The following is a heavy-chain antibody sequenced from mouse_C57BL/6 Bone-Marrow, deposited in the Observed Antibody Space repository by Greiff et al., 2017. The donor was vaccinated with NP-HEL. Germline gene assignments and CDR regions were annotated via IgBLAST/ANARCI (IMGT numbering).Heavy chain of an antibody. Sequence: VKVVESGPELVKPGASVKISCKASGYTFTDYYINWVQQRPGQGLEWIGWIFPGSGSTYYNEKFKGKATLTVDKSSSTAYMLLSSLTSEDSAVYFCARSPRLRRRHYYAMDYWGQGTSVTVSS. V-gene: IGHV1-75*01. CDR2: IFPGSGST. CDR1: GYTFTDYY. D-gene: IGHD2-4*01. CDR3: ARSPRLRRRHYYAMDY. J-gene: IGHJ4*01.